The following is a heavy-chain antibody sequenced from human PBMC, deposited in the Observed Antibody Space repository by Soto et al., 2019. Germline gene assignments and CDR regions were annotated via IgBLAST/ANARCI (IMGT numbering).Heavy chain of an antibody. J-gene: IGHJ3*02. CDR2: IYYSGNS. CDR1: GGSISSRGYY. CDR3: ARTSYSIVVVPAAIPPPVAFDI. Sequence: PSETLSLTCTVSGGSISSRGYYWSWIRQHPGKGLEWIGYIYYSGNSYYNPSLKSRVTISVDTSKNQFSLKLSSVTAADTAVYYCARTSYSIVVVPAAIPPPVAFDIWGQGTMVTVSS. D-gene: IGHD2-2*01. V-gene: IGHV4-31*03.